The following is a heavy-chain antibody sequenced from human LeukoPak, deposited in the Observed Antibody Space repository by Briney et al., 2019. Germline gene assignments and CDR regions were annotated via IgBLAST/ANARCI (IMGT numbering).Heavy chain of an antibody. CDR3: ASTTVTVY. V-gene: IGHV3-30*02. Sequence: PGGSLRLSCAASGFMFSSFGMHWVRQAPGKGLEWVTFIRYDGSYKDYADSVKGRFTISRDNSKNTLYLQMNSLKPEDTAVLFFASTTVTVYWGQGTLVTVSS. D-gene: IGHD4-17*01. CDR1: GFMFSSFG. CDR2: IRYDGSYK. J-gene: IGHJ4*02.